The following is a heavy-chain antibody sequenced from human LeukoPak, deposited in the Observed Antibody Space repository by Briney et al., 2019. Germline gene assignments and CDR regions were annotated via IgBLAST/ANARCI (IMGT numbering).Heavy chain of an antibody. CDR3: ARGYCSSTSCAFFDY. V-gene: IGHV3-21*01. CDR2: ISSSSSYI. CDR1: GFTFSSYS. Sequence: GGSLGLSCAASGFTFSSYSMNWVRQAPGKGLEWVSSISSSSSYIYYADSVKGRFTISRDNAKNSLYLQMNSLRAEDTAVYYCARGYCSSTSCAFFDYWGQGTLVTVSS. D-gene: IGHD2-2*01. J-gene: IGHJ4*02.